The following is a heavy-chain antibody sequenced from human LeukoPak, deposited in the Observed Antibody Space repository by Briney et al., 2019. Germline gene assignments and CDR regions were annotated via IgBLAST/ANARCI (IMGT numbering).Heavy chain of an antibody. Sequence: SSETLSLTCAVYGGSFSGYYWSWIRQPPGKGLEWIGEINHSGSTNYNPSLKSRVTKSVDTSKNQFSLKLSSVTAADTAVYYCACGGHYDSSGYPWGQGTLVTVSS. J-gene: IGHJ4*02. CDR2: INHSGST. V-gene: IGHV4-34*01. D-gene: IGHD3-22*01. CDR1: GGSFSGYY. CDR3: ACGGHYDSSGYP.